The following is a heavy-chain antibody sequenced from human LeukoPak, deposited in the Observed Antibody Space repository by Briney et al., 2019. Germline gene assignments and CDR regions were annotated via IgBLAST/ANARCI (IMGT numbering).Heavy chain of an antibody. CDR2: INPSGGST. CDR3: ARGEVPAAITSYYMDV. J-gene: IGHJ6*03. D-gene: IGHD2-2*02. V-gene: IGHV1-46*01. Sequence: ASVKVSCKASGYTFTRHYMYWVRQAPGQGLEWMGIINPSGGSTSYAQKFQGRVTMTRDTSTSTVYMELSSLRSEDTAVYYCARGEVPAAITSYYMDVWGKGTTVTVSS. CDR1: GYTFTRHY.